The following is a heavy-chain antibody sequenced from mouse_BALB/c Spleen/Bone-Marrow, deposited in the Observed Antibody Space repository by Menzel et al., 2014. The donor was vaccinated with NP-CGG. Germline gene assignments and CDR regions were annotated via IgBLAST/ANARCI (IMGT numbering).Heavy chain of an antibody. J-gene: IGHJ2*01. V-gene: IGHV1-9*01. CDR1: RYIFSSYW. CDR2: ILPGSGNT. Sequence: VKVVESGAELMKPGASVTISCKATRYIFSSYWIEWIKQRPGHGLEWIGEILPGSGNTNYNEKFRDKATFTAETSSNIAYMQLSSLTSEDSAVYYCSRRAHYFGSGLDYWGQGTTLTVSS. D-gene: IGHD1-1*01. CDR3: SRRAHYFGSGLDY.